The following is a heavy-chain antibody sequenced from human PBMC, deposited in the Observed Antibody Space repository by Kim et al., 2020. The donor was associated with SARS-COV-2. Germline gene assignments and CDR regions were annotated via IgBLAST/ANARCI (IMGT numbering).Heavy chain of an antibody. Sequence: ASVKVSCKASGYTFTSYAMHWVRQAPGQRLEWMGWINAGNGNTKYSQKFQGRVTITRDTSASTAYMELSSLRSEDTAVYYCARDYGDYTFTVGNYWGQGTLVTVSS. D-gene: IGHD4-17*01. CDR1: GYTFTSYA. CDR3: ARDYGDYTFTVGNY. V-gene: IGHV1-3*01. J-gene: IGHJ4*02. CDR2: INAGNGNT.